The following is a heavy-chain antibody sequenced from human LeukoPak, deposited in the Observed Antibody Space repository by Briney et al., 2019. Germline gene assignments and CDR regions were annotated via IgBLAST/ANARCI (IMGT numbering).Heavy chain of an antibody. V-gene: IGHV4-34*01. CDR1: GGSFSSYS. CDR2: IIEKGNA. Sequence: SETLSLTCALYGGSFSSYSWSWTWIRQTPEKGLEWIGEIIEKGNANYNPSLKSRVTIDLDTSKNQFSLKLTSMTAADTAMYYCARGYYPPRWYFVLWGRGTLVTVSS. CDR3: ARGYYPPRWYFVL. J-gene: IGHJ2*01. D-gene: IGHD3-10*01.